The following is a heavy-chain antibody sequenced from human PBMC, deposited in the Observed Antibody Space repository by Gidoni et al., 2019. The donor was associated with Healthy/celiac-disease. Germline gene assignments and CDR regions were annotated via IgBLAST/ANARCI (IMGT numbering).Heavy chain of an antibody. J-gene: IGHJ4*02. CDR2: IYYSGST. D-gene: IGHD4-4*01. V-gene: IGHV4-39*01. CDR3: ARLPSNYGCY. Sequence: YGLEWIGSIYYSGSTYYNPSLKSRVTISVDTSKNQFSLKLSSVTTADTAVYYCARLPSNYGCYWGQGTLVTVSS.